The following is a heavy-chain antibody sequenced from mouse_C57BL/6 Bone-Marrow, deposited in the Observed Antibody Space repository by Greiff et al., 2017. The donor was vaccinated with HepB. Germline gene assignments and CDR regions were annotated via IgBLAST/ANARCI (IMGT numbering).Heavy chain of an antibody. V-gene: IGHV10-1*01. Sequence: DVMLVESGGGLVQPKGSLKLSCAASGFSFNTYAMNWVRQAPGKGLEWVARIRSKSNNYATYYADSVKDRFTISRDDSESMLYLQMNNLKTEDTAMYYCVEGSLAYWGQGTLVTVSA. J-gene: IGHJ3*01. CDR1: GFSFNTYA. CDR2: IRSKSNNYAT. CDR3: VEGSLAY.